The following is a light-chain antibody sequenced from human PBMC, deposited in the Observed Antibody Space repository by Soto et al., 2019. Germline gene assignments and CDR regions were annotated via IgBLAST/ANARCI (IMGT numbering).Light chain of an antibody. J-gene: IGLJ2*01. Sequence: QSALTQPRSVPGSPGQSVTISFTGTSSDVGGYNYVSWYQQHPGKDPKLMIYDVSKRPSGVPDRFSGSKSGNTASLTISGLQAEDEADYYCCSYAGSYTYVVFGGGTKLTVL. V-gene: IGLV2-11*01. CDR3: CSYAGSYTYVV. CDR1: SSDVGGYNY. CDR2: DVS.